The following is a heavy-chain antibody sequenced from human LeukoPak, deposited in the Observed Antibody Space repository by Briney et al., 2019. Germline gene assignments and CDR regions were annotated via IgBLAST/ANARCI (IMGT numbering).Heavy chain of an antibody. CDR3: AAFSGSSGLDY. CDR1: GFTFSRYA. D-gene: IGHD3-10*01. CDR2: ISYDGSNK. Sequence: GALRPSCAASGFTFSRYAMHWVRRAPGKGLEWVAVISYDGSNKHYADYVRGRFTISRDNSKNTLYLQMNSLRVEDTAVYYCAAFSGSSGLDYWGQGTLVTVSS. V-gene: IGHV3-30*04. J-gene: IGHJ4*02.